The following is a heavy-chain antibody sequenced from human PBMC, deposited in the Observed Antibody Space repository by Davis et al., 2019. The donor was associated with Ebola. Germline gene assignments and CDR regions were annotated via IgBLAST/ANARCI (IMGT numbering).Heavy chain of an antibody. D-gene: IGHD3-3*01. CDR3: AKGITIFKAGAFDI. CDR2: ISGSVT. Sequence: GESLKISCIASGFTFDTYSMNWVRQAPGKGLEWVSAISGSVTYYADSVKGRFTISRDNSKNTLYLQMNSLRAEDTAVYYCAKGITIFKAGAFDIWGQGTMVTVSS. CDR1: GFTFDTYS. V-gene: IGHV3-23*01. J-gene: IGHJ3*02.